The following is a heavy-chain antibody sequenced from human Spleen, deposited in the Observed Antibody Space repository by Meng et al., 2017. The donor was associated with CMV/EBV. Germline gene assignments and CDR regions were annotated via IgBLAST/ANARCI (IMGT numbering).Heavy chain of an antibody. V-gene: IGHV4-39*02. CDR2: IYYSGIT. CDR3: AREAFRGNIVVVPAARSRGWFDP. J-gene: IGHJ5*02. D-gene: IGHD2-2*01. Sequence: SETLSLTCTVSGGSISSTSYYWGCIRQPPGKGLEWIGSIYYSGITYYNPSLDSRVSMSVDTSKNHFSLKLSSVTAADTAVYYCAREAFRGNIVVVPAARSRGWFDPWGQGTLVTVSS. CDR1: GGSISSTSYY.